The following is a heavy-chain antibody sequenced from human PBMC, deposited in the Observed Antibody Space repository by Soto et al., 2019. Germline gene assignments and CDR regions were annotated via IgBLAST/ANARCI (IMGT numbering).Heavy chain of an antibody. Sequence: EVQLLESGGDLVQPGGSLRLSCAASGFTFSSYAMGWVRQAPGTGLEWVSAIDGSGGDRSLADSVKGRFTISRDNSKNTLYLQMDRLRVEDTARYFCAKEIVAGAYVETSAFDFWGQGTLVTVSS. D-gene: IGHD3-22*01. CDR3: AKEIVAGAYVETSAFDF. CDR1: GFTFSSYA. V-gene: IGHV3-23*01. CDR2: IDGSGGDR. J-gene: IGHJ4*02.